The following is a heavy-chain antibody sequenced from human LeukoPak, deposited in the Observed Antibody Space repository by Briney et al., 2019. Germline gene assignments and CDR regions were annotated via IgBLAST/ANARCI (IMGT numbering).Heavy chain of an antibody. Sequence: SETLSLTCAVYGGSFSGYYWSWIRQPPGKGLEWIGEINHSGSTNYNPSLKSRVTISVDTSKNQFSLKLSSVTAADTAVYYCARLSQLWRQHYYYYYMDVWGKGTTVTTSS. J-gene: IGHJ6*03. CDR1: GGSFSGYY. V-gene: IGHV4-34*01. D-gene: IGHD5-18*01. CDR2: INHSGST. CDR3: ARLSQLWRQHYYYYYMDV.